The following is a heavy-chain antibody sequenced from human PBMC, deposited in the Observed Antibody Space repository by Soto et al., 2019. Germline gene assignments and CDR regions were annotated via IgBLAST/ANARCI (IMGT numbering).Heavy chain of an antibody. CDR3: ASATSIAVAGKES. D-gene: IGHD6-19*01. J-gene: IGHJ4*02. CDR1: GDTITNYG. CDR2: ISFYNGNT. V-gene: IGHV1-18*01. Sequence: QVQLVQSGGEVRKPGASVKVSCKASGDTITNYGISWVRQAPGQGLEWMGWISFYNGNTKYAQNLQGRVTLTTDTSTSTAYVELRSLRSGDTAVYYCASATSIAVAGKESWGQGTLVTVSS.